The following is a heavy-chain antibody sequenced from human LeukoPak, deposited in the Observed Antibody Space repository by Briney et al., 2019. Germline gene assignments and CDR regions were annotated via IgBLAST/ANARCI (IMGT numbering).Heavy chain of an antibody. Sequence: GGSLRLSCAASGFTVSSNYMSWVRQAPGKGLEWVSIIYSDGSTYYADSVKGRFTISRDNSKNTLYLQMNSLRAEDTAVYYCARDQYSYGYYYYYYGMDVWGQGTTVTVSS. J-gene: IGHJ6*02. CDR1: GFTVSSNY. V-gene: IGHV3-66*01. CDR2: IYSDGST. D-gene: IGHD5-18*01. CDR3: ARDQYSYGYYYYYYGMDV.